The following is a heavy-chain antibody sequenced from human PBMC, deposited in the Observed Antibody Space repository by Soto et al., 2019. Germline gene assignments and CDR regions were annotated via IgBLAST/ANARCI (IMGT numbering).Heavy chain of an antibody. Sequence: QVQLVESGGGVVQPGRSLRLSCAASGFTFSTYGMHWVRQVPGKGLEWVAVISYDGSNKDYADSLKGRFTISRDNSKNALDLQMNSLRAEDTAVYYCVKDLGDGYKCGHLLDYWGQGTLVTVSS. D-gene: IGHD5-12*01. CDR1: GFTFSTYG. CDR3: VKDLGDGYKCGHLLDY. CDR2: ISYDGSNK. J-gene: IGHJ4*02. V-gene: IGHV3-30*18.